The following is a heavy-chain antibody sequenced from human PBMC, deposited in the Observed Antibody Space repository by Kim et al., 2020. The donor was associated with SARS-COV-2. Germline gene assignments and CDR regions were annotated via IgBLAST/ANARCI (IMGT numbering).Heavy chain of an antibody. J-gene: IGHJ6*02. CDR2: IYYSGST. CDR3: ARPIMGVPAAMAPLYYYYGMDV. D-gene: IGHD2-2*01. Sequence: SETLSLTCTVSGGSISSSSYYWGWIRQPPGKGLEWIGSIYYSGSTYYNPSLKSRVTISVDTSKNQFSLKLSSVTAADTAVYYCARPIMGVPAAMAPLYYYYGMDVWGQGTTVTVSS. CDR1: GGSISSSSYY. V-gene: IGHV4-39*01.